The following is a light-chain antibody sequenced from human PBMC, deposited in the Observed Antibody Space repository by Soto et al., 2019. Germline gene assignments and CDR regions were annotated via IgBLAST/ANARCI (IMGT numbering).Light chain of an antibody. CDR3: QQYNTYPPKWT. Sequence: DIQMTQSPSTLSASVGDRVTITCRASQSISNWLAWYQKKPGKAPKLLIYKASSLESGVPSRFSGSGSGTEFALTISSLQPDDFATYYCQQYNTYPPKWTFGQGTKVEIK. J-gene: IGKJ1*01. CDR2: KAS. CDR1: QSISNW. V-gene: IGKV1-5*03.